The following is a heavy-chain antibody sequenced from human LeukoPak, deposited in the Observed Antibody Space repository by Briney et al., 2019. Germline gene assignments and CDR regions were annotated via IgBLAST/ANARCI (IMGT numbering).Heavy chain of an antibody. Sequence: SETLSLTCTVSGGSINNYYWSWVRQPPGKGLEWIGNIYYNGSTNYNPSLKSRVTISVDTSKNQFSLKLSSVTAADTAVYYCARDSSGWWAPDYWGQGTLVTVSS. V-gene: IGHV4-59*01. J-gene: IGHJ4*02. CDR3: ARDSSGWWAPDY. CDR2: IYYNGST. D-gene: IGHD6-19*01. CDR1: GGSINNYY.